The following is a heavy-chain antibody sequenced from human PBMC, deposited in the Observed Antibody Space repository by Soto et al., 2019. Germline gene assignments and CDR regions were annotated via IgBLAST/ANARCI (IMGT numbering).Heavy chain of an antibody. CDR3: ARDGGSGSDY. J-gene: IGHJ4*02. V-gene: IGHV3-21*01. D-gene: IGHD2-15*01. Sequence: EVQLVESGGGLVKPGGSLRLSCAASGFTFSSYSMNWVRQAPGKGLEWVSSISSSSSYIYYADSVKGRFTISRDNAQNSLYLQMNRLRAEDTAVYYCARDGGSGSDYWGQGTLVTVSS. CDR2: ISSSSSYI. CDR1: GFTFSSYS.